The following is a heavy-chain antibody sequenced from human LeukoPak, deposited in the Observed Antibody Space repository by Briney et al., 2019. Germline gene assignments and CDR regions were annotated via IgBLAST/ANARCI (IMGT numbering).Heavy chain of an antibody. V-gene: IGHV3-23*01. Sequence: GGSLRLSCAAFGFTFSSYAMSWVRQAPGKGLEWVSAISGSGGSTYYADSVKGRFTISRDNSKNTLYLQMNSLRAEDTAVYYCAEVTMVRGYYFDYWGQGTLVTVSS. J-gene: IGHJ4*02. D-gene: IGHD3-10*01. CDR1: GFTFSSYA. CDR3: AEVTMVRGYYFDY. CDR2: ISGSGGST.